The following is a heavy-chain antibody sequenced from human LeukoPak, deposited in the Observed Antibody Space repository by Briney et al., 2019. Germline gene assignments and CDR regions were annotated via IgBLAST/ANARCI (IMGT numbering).Heavy chain of an antibody. Sequence: ASVKVSCKASGYTFTSYDINWVRQATGQGLEWMGWMNPNSGNTGYAQKFQGRVTMTRNTSISTAYMELSSLRYEDTAVYYCARGMWQGQLVDYWGQGTLVTVSS. J-gene: IGHJ4*02. CDR3: ARGMWQGQLVDY. CDR2: MNPNSGNT. D-gene: IGHD6-6*01. V-gene: IGHV1-8*01. CDR1: GYTFTSYD.